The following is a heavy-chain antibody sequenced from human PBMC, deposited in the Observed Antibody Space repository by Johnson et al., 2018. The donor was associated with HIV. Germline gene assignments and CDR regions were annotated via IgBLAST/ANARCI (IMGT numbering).Heavy chain of an antibody. CDR3: ARDGSDIVVVPAAPDAFDI. CDR2: IYSGGGT. J-gene: IGHJ3*02. V-gene: IGHV3-66*01. Sequence: MLLVESGGGLVKPGGSLRLSCAASGFTFSDYYMSWVRQAPGKGLEWVSVIYSGGGTYYVDSVKGRFTISRDNSENTLYVQMNNLRAEDTAVYYCARDGSDIVVVPAAPDAFDIWGQGTMVTVSS. D-gene: IGHD2-2*01. CDR1: GFTFSDYY.